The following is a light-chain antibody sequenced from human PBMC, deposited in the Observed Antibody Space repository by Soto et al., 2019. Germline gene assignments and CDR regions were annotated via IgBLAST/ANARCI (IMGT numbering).Light chain of an antibody. J-gene: IGKJ2*01. V-gene: IGKV2-30*02. CDR2: KVS. CDR1: QSLVHSDGNTY. CDR3: MQGTLWPFT. Sequence: DVVMTQSPLSLPVTLGQPASISCRSSQSLVHSDGNTYLNWFQQRPGQSPRRLIYKVSSRDSGGPDRFSGSGSGTDFTLRISRVEADDIGVYYCMQGTLWPFTVGQGTKLEI.